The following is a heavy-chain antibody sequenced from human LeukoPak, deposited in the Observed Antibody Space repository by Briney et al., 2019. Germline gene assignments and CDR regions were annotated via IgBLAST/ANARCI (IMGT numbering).Heavy chain of an antibody. CDR1: GFTFSTSW. J-gene: IGHJ4*02. V-gene: IGHV3-7*03. CDR2: IKQDGSDK. D-gene: IGHD6-13*01. CDR3: AKDSGWFRFDY. Sequence: GGSLRLSCAASGFTFSTSWMTWVRQALGKGLEWVANIKQDGSDKYYMDSVKGRFTISRDNAKNSLYLQMNSLRAEDTAVYYCAKDSGWFRFDYWGQGTLVTVSS.